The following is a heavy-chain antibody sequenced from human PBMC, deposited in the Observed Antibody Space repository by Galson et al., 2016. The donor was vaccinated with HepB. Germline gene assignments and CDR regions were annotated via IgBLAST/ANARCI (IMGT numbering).Heavy chain of an antibody. CDR1: GLSLSDYN. V-gene: IGHV3-11*01. J-gene: IGHJ4*02. CDR3: ARGSRAIDY. CDR2: ISRRSDSI. Sequence: SLRLSCAASGLSLSDYNMNWVRQAPGKGLEWVAYISRRSDSIDYAESVKGRFTISRDSGDKSLSLQMNSLRAEDTAVYYCARGSRAIDYWGQGTLVTVSS.